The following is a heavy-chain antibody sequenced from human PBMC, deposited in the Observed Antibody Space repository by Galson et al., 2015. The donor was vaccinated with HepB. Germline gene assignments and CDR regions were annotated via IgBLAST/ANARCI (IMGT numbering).Heavy chain of an antibody. Sequence: PALVKPTQTLTLTCTFSGFSLSANGVGVAWIRPPPGKALEWLALIYWDDDKRYSPSLKSRLTITKDTSKNQVVLTMTNMDPVDTATYYCAHRVCSGGNCLMFDYWGQGTLVTVSS. CDR2: IYWDDDK. D-gene: IGHD2-15*01. J-gene: IGHJ4*02. CDR1: GFSLSANGVG. V-gene: IGHV2-5*02. CDR3: AHRVCSGGNCLMFDY.